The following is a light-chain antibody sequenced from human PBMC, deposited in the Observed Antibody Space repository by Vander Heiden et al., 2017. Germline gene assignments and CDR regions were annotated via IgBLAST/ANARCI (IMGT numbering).Light chain of an antibody. V-gene: IGLV3-25*03. CDR2: RDS. CDR3: QSADSSGTYVV. Sequence: YAVTQPLSASVSRGQTARITCSGDALPKQYANWYQQKPGQAPVLVIYRDSGRPPGIPERFSGSSSGTTVTLNISGVQAEDEADYYCQSADSSGTYVVFGGGAKLTVL. J-gene: IGLJ2*01. CDR1: ALPKQY.